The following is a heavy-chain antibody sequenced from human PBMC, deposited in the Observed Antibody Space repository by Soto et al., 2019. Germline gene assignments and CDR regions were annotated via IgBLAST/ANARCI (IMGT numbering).Heavy chain of an antibody. J-gene: IGHJ4*02. CDR1: GITFSNYV. Sequence: EVQLLESGGGLVQPGGSLRLSCAASGITFSNYVMSWVRQAPGKGLEWVSGISGSGAGTYYADSVKGRFTISRDNSKNTLYLQMNSLRAEDPAVYYCAPRAKAVTGALPFDYWGQGTLVTVSS. V-gene: IGHV3-23*01. D-gene: IGHD6-19*01. CDR2: ISGSGAGT. CDR3: APRAKAVTGALPFDY.